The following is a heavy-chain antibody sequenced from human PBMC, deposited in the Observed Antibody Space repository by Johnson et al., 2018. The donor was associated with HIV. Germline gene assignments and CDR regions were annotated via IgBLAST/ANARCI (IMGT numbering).Heavy chain of an antibody. J-gene: IGHJ3*02. CDR3: AKDQLVGATYAAFDI. Sequence: QMQLVESGGGVVQPGRSLRLSCAASGFTFSSYPMHWVSQAPGKGLEWVGVISYDGNSKYYGDSVKGRFTISRDNSKNTLYLQMNSLRPEDTAVYYCAKDQLVGATYAAFDIWGQGTMVTVSS. D-gene: IGHD1-26*01. V-gene: IGHV3-30*04. CDR2: ISYDGNSK. CDR1: GFTFSSYP.